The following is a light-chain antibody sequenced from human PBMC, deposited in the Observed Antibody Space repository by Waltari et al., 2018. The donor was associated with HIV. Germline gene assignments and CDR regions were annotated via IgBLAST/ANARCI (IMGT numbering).Light chain of an antibody. CDR2: DND. Sequence: QSVLPPPPSVSAAPGQTVTIPCPGSSPKVGNAFVPWYQHPPGAAPKLLIYDNDKRPSGISDRFSGSKSGTSATLGITGLQTGDEADYYCGTWDTSLGAGVFGGGTKLTVL. V-gene: IGLV1-51*01. CDR3: GTWDTSLGAGV. J-gene: IGLJ3*02. CDR1: SPKVGNAF.